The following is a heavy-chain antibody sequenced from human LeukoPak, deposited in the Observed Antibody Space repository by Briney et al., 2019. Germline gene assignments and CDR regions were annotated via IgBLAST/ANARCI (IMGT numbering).Heavy chain of an antibody. J-gene: IGHJ3*02. CDR2: INPNSGGT. CDR1: GYTFTGYN. CDR3: ARELQDDAFDI. V-gene: IGHV1-2*02. D-gene: IGHD4-11*01. Sequence: ASVKVSCKASGYTFTGYNMHWVRQAPGQGLEWMGWINPNSGGTNYAQKFQGRVTMIRDTSISTAYMELSRLRSDDTAVYYCARELQDDAFDIWGQGTMVTVSS.